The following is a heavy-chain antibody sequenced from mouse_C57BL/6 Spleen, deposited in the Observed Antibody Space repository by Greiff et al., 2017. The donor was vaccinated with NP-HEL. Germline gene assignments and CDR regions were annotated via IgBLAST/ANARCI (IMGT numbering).Heavy chain of an antibody. J-gene: IGHJ1*03. Sequence: EVQLQQSGAELVKPGASVKLSCTASGFNIKDYYMHWVKQRTEQGLEWIGRIDPEDGETKYAPKFQGKATITADPSSKTAYLQLSSLTSEDTAVYYCVYYDYDVRWYFDVWGTGTTVTVSS. V-gene: IGHV14-2*01. CDR1: GFNIKDYY. D-gene: IGHD2-4*01. CDR2: IDPEDGET. CDR3: VYYDYDVRWYFDV.